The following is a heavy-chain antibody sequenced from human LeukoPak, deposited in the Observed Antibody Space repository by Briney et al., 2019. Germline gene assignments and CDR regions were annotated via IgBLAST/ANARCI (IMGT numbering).Heavy chain of an antibody. D-gene: IGHD1-14*01. CDR2: INSDGSST. J-gene: IGHJ4*02. CDR3: VREPQAEYYFDY. Sequence: GGSLRLSCAASGFTFSSYWMHWVRQAPGKGLVWVSRINSDGSSTAYADSVKGRFTISRDNAKNTLYLQMNSLRAEDTAVYYCVREPQAEYYFDYWGQGTLVTVSS. V-gene: IGHV3-74*01. CDR1: GFTFSSYW.